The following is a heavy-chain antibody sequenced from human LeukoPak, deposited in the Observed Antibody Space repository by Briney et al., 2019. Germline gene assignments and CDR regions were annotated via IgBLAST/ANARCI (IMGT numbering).Heavy chain of an antibody. CDR1: GFTFSSYG. V-gene: IGHV3-30*18. Sequence: GGSLRLSCAASGFTFSSYGMHWVRQAPGKGLEWVAVISYDGSNKYYADSVKGRFTISRDNSKNTLYLQMNSLRAEDTAVYYCAKLRSSYGYFYWGQGTLVTVSS. J-gene: IGHJ4*02. D-gene: IGHD5-18*01. CDR2: ISYDGSNK. CDR3: AKLRSSYGYFY.